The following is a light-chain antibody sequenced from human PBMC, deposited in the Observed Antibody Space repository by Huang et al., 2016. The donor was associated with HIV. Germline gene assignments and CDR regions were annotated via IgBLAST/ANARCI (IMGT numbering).Light chain of an antibody. Sequence: DIVMTQSPLSLSVTPGEPASISCRSSQSLLHSIGYNYVDWYLQKPGQSPQLLIYLGSNRASGVPDRFSGSGSGTDFTLKISRVEAEDVGVYYCMQALQTPRTFGQGTKVGIK. CDR2: LGS. CDR1: QSLLHSIGYNY. CDR3: MQALQTPRT. V-gene: IGKV2-28*01. J-gene: IGKJ1*01.